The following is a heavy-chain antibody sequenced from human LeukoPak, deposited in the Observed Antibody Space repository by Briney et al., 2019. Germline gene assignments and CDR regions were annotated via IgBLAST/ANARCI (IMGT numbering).Heavy chain of an antibody. CDR3: AREGTLRAHWDPFDY. Sequence: PGGSLRLSCVAPGFTFSSYWMSWVRQAPGKGLEWVATIKTDGSEKYYVDSVKGRFTISRDNARNSLYLQMNSLGGEDTAVYYCAREGTLRAHWDPFDYWGQGTLVTVSS. D-gene: IGHD7-27*01. J-gene: IGHJ4*02. CDR1: GFTFSSYW. V-gene: IGHV3-7*01. CDR2: IKTDGSEK.